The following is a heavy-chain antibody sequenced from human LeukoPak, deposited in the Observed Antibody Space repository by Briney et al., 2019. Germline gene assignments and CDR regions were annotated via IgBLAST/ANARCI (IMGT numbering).Heavy chain of an antibody. Sequence: GGSLRLSCAASGFTFSSYSMNWVRQAPGKGLEWVSSISSSSSYIYYADSVKGRFTISRDNAKNSLYLQMNSLRAEDTAVYYCASTSTRLLWFGELEYNWFDPWGQGTLVTVSS. V-gene: IGHV3-21*01. CDR2: ISSSSSYI. J-gene: IGHJ5*02. D-gene: IGHD3-10*01. CDR1: GFTFSSYS. CDR3: ASTSTRLLWFGELEYNWFDP.